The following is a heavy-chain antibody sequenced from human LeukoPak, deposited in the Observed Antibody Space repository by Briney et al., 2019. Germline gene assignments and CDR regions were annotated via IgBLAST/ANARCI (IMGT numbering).Heavy chain of an antibody. Sequence: GGSLRLSCAASGFTFSNYYMHWGRQAPGKGLEWVAVISDDGNRKYYADSVQGRFTISRDNSKNTLYLQMNSLRAEDTAVYYCAREIPADYYDSSGYYSTPPDYWGQGTLVTVSS. J-gene: IGHJ4*02. CDR2: ISDDGNRK. V-gene: IGHV3-30-3*01. CDR1: GFTFSNYY. D-gene: IGHD3-22*01. CDR3: AREIPADYYDSSGYYSTPPDY.